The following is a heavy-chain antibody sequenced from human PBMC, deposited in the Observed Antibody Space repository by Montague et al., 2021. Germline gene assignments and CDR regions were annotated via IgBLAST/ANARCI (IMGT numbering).Heavy chain of an antibody. V-gene: IGHV3-74*01. J-gene: IGHJ3*02. Sequence: FLSLSCAASGFSFSSYWMHWVRQAPGKGLLWVSRITLDGSSTTFADSVKGRFTTSRDNAKATLYLQMNSPRVEDTAVYYCARNLASAAPGAFDIWGQGTMVTVSS. CDR2: ITLDGSST. CDR1: GFSFSSYW. CDR3: ARNLASAAPGAFDI. D-gene: IGHD6-13*01.